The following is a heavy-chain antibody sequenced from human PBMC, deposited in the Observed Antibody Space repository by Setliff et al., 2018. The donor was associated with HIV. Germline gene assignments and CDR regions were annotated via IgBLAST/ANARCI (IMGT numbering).Heavy chain of an antibody. CDR1: GDTFTGHA. J-gene: IGHJ6*02. V-gene: IGHV1-69*05. Sequence: SVKVSCKISGDTFTGHAIVWVRQAPGQGLEWMGGIIPITGTIHFAQKFQDRITVTKDESTGTVYMELSSLRAEDTAVYYCVRDRGDLSLAYYLYYGMDVWGQGTTVTVSS. CDR3: VRDRGDLSLAYYLYYGMDV. D-gene: IGHD3-10*01. CDR2: IIPITGTI.